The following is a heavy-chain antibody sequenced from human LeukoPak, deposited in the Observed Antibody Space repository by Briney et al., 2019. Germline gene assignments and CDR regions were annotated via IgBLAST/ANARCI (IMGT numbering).Heavy chain of an antibody. J-gene: IGHJ4*02. D-gene: IGHD3-16*01. V-gene: IGHV4-59*01. CDR1: GGSISSYY. CDR2: IYYSGST. CDR3: ARSVRGMITFGRVNYFDY. Sequence: SETLSLTCTVSGGSISSYYWSWIRQPPGKGLEWIGYIYYSGSTNYNPSLKSRVTISVDTSKNQFSLKLSSVTAADTAVHYCARSVRGMITFGRVNYFDYWGQGTLVTVSS.